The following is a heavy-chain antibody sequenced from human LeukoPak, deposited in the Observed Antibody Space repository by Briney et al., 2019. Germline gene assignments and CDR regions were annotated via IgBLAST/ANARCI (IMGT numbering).Heavy chain of an antibody. J-gene: IGHJ3*02. D-gene: IGHD2-15*01. V-gene: IGHV4-30-2*01. Sequence: SETLSLTCAVSGGSISSGGYSWSWIRQPPGKGLEWIGYIFHSGSTKYNTSLKSRVTISVDRSKTQFSLRLSSVTAADTAVYCCARERPGYCSGGSCYSGLGAFDIWGQGTMVTVSS. CDR3: ARERPGYCSGGSCYSGLGAFDI. CDR2: IFHSGST. CDR1: GGSISSGGYS.